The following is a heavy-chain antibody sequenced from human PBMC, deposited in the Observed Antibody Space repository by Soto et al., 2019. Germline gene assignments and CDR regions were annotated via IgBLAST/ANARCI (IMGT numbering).Heavy chain of an antibody. Sequence: SETLSLTCTVSGGSIKSYWWSWIRQPAWKGLEWIGRVYSSGITNYNPSLKSRVSIPVDTSKSQFSLKLSSVTAADTAVYYCARAHEFWGGRQQPIDSWGQGTLVTVSS. V-gene: IGHV4-4*07. D-gene: IGHD2-15*01. CDR2: VYSSGIT. CDR1: GGSIKSYW. J-gene: IGHJ4*02. CDR3: ARAHEFWGGRQQPIDS.